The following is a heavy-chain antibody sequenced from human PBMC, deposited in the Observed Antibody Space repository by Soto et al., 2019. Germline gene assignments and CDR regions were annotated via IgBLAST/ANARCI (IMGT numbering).Heavy chain of an antibody. CDR1: GGSIIRGGYS. Sequence: SETLSLTCAVSGGSIIRGGYSWMWIRQPPGKGLEWIGYIYHSGSTYYNPSLKSRVTISVDRSKNQFSLKLSSVTAADTAVYYCARDLAQYYYGSGSSAPTGWFDPWGQGTLVTVSS. V-gene: IGHV4-30-2*01. D-gene: IGHD3-10*01. J-gene: IGHJ5*02. CDR3: ARDLAQYYYGSGSSAPTGWFDP. CDR2: IYHSGST.